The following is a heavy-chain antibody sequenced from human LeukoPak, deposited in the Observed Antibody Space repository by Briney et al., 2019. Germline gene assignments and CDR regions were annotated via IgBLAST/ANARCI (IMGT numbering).Heavy chain of an antibody. V-gene: IGHV3-11*01. D-gene: IGHD6-6*01. CDR2: ISSSGSTI. CDR1: GFTFSDYY. Sequence: GGSLRLSCAASGFTFSDYYMSWIRQAPGKGLEWVSYISSSGSTIYYADSVKGRFTISRDNAKNSPYLQMNSLRAEDTAVYYCAREGFSSSSSMYFDYWGQGTLVTVSS. J-gene: IGHJ4*02. CDR3: AREGFSSSSSMYFDY.